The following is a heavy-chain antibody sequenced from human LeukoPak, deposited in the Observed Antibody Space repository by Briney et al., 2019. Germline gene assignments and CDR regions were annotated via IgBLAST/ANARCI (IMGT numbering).Heavy chain of an antibody. J-gene: IGHJ4*02. CDR3: TRDFQWTFDY. CDR2: ITSEAYGGTT. D-gene: IGHD6-19*01. CDR1: GFTFSIYS. Sequence: GGSLRLSCAASGFTFSIYSMNWVRQAPGKGLEWVGFITSEAYGGTTEYAASVKGRFTISRDDSKSIAYLQMNSLKTEDTAVYYCTRDFQWTFDYWGQGTLVTVSS. V-gene: IGHV3-49*04.